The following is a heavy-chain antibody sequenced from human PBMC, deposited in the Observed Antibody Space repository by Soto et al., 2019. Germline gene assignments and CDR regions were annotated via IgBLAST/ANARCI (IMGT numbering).Heavy chain of an antibody. CDR1: GGSFSGYY. CDR3: ARFKMYSSSWYYYGMDV. D-gene: IGHD6-13*01. J-gene: IGHJ6*02. CDR2: INHSGST. Sequence: SETLSLTCAVYGGSFSGYYWSWIRQPPGKGLEWIGEINHSGSTNYDPSLKSRVTISVDTSKNQFSLKLSSVTAADTAVYYCARFKMYSSSWYYYGMDVWGQGTTVTVSS. V-gene: IGHV4-34*01.